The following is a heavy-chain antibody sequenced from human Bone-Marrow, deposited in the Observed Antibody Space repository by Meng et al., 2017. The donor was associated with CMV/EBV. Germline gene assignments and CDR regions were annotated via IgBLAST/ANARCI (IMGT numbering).Heavy chain of an antibody. CDR1: GYTFTGYY. V-gene: IGHV1-69*10. D-gene: IGHD3-10*01. CDR3: ARDGGSGNYYYYGMDV. Sequence: SVKVSCKASGYTFTGYYMHWVRQAPGQGLEWMGGIIPILGIANYAQKFQGRVTITADKSTSTAYMELSSLRSEGTAVYYCARDGGSGNYYYYGMDVWGQGTTVTVSS. CDR2: IIPILGIA. J-gene: IGHJ6*02.